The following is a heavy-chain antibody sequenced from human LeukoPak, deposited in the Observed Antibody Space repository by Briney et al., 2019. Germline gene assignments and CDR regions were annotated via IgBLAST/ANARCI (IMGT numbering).Heavy chain of an antibody. V-gene: IGHV3-53*04. Sequence: GGSLRLSCAASGFTVSSNYMSWVRQAPGKGLEWVSVIYSGGSTYYADSVKGRFTISRHNSKNTLYLQMNSLRAEDTAVYYCASNGGYSYGYWDYYYGMDVWGQGTTVTVSS. J-gene: IGHJ6*02. D-gene: IGHD5-18*01. CDR2: IYSGGST. CDR3: ASNGGYSYGYWDYYYGMDV. CDR1: GFTVSSNY.